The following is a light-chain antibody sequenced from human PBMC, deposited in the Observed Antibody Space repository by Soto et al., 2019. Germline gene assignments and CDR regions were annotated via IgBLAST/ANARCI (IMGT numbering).Light chain of an antibody. CDR2: GSS. J-gene: IGKJ2*01. V-gene: IGKV3-20*01. CDR3: QQYGSSPPYT. CDR1: QSVSNNY. Sequence: VLTQSPGTLSLSPGERATLSCRASQSVSNNYLAWYHQKPGQAPRLLIFGSSDMATGIPDRFSGSGSGTDFTLTISRLEPEDFEVYYCQQYGSSPPYTFGQGTVLEFK.